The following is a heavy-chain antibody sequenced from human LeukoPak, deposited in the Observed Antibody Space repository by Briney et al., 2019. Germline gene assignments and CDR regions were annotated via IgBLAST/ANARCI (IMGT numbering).Heavy chain of an antibody. V-gene: IGHV1-8*01. CDR2: INPGSGNT. CDR1: GYTFNDYD. D-gene: IGHD2/OR15-2a*01. Sequence: ASVKVSCKASGYTFNDYDINWVRQATGQGLEWMGRINPGSGNTDYAQKFQGRVIMTKDTSINTVYMELRSLRLEDAAIYYCVRNMALDYWGQGSLVTVSS. J-gene: IGHJ4*02. CDR3: VRNMALDY.